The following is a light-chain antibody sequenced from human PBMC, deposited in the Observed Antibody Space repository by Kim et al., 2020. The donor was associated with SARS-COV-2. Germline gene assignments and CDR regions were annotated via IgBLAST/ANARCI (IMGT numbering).Light chain of an antibody. CDR3: QTWDSSGV. V-gene: IGLV3-1*01. Sequence: VSVSPGQTASITCSGDKLGDKYTCWYQQKPGQSPVLVIYRGSRRPSGIPERFSGSNSGNTATLTISGTQAMDEADYYCQTWDSSGVFGGGTQLTVL. CDR2: RGS. J-gene: IGLJ2*01. CDR1: KLGDKY.